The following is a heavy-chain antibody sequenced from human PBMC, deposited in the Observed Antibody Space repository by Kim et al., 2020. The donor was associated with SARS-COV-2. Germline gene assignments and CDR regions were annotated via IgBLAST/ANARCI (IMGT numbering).Heavy chain of an antibody. CDR3: AKGGAPNYYYYFGIDV. CDR2: ISWDGGST. J-gene: IGHJ6*02. V-gene: IGHV3-43D*03. CDR1: GFTFEGYA. Sequence: GGSLRLSCAASGFTFEGYAMHLVRQAPGKGLEWVSLISWDGGSTYYADSVKGRFTISRDNSKNSLYLQMNSLRAEDTALYYCAKGGAPNYYYYFGIDVWGQGTTVTVSS.